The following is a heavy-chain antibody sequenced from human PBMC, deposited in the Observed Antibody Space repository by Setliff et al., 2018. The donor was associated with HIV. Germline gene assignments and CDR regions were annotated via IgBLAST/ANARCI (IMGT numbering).Heavy chain of an antibody. CDR2: IDPSGGST. J-gene: IGHJ1*01. CDR3: ATPPRGTTQIED. V-gene: IGHV1-46*01. CDR1: GYTFISYF. Sequence: ASVKVSCKASGYTFISYFMHWVRQAPGQGLEWMGTIDPSGGSTNYAQKFQGRVTMTRDASTSTVYMDLSSLRSEDTAVYYCATPPRGTTQIEDWGQGSLVTVSS. D-gene: IGHD1-1*01.